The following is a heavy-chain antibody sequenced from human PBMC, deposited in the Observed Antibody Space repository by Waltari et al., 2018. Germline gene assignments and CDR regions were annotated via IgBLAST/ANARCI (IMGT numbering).Heavy chain of an antibody. CDR3: ARHWKKSGYRFDP. V-gene: IGHV4-39*01. CDR2: IYYRGST. J-gene: IGHJ5*02. CDR1: GGSISRSSYY. Sequence: QLQLQESGPGLVKPSETLSLTCTVSGGSISRSSYYWGWIRQSPGKGLEWIGSIYYRGSTDYTPTLKSRVTISGDTSKNQFSLKLSSVTAADTAVYYCARHWKKSGYRFDPWGQGTLVTVSS. D-gene: IGHD5-12*01.